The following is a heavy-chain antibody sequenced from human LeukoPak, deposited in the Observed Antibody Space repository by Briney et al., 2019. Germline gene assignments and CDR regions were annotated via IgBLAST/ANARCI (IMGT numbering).Heavy chain of an antibody. CDR3: ARDDCGDTCYPGGY. J-gene: IGHJ4*02. CDR2: IKAGNGDT. Sequence: ASVKVSCKASGYIFTKYVVHWVRQAPGQRPDWMGWIKAGNGDTKYSQNFQDRLTITRDTSASTVYKELSSLTSEDTALYYCARDDCGDTCYPGGYWGQGTLVTVSS. CDR1: GYIFTKYV. D-gene: IGHD2-21*01. V-gene: IGHV1-3*01.